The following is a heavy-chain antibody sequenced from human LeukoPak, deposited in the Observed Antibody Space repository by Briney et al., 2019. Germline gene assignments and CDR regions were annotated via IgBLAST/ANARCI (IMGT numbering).Heavy chain of an antibody. D-gene: IGHD5-18*01. CDR1: GGTFSSYA. Sequence: SVKVSCKASGGTFSSYAISWVRQAPGQGLEWMGGIIPISGTANYAQKFQGRVTITADESTSTAYMELSSLRSEDTAVYYCARDRVQLWLSGNFDYWGQGTLVTVSS. CDR3: ARDRVQLWLSGNFDY. V-gene: IGHV1-69*01. J-gene: IGHJ4*02. CDR2: IIPISGTA.